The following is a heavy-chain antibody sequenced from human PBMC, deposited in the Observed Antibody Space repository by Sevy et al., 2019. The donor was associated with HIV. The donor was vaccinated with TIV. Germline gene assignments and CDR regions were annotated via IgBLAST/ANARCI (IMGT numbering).Heavy chain of an antibody. J-gene: IGHJ4*02. D-gene: IGHD3-22*01. CDR3: ARVVLYYDANYCDY. Sequence: GGSLRLSCAASGFSFSQYSMNWVRQAPGKGLEWLSYISGTSGTIYYAASVKGRFTISRDNAKNSVYLQMNSLRDEDTAVYCCARVVLYYDANYCDYWGQGALVTVSS. V-gene: IGHV3-48*02. CDR2: ISGTSGTI. CDR1: GFSFSQYS.